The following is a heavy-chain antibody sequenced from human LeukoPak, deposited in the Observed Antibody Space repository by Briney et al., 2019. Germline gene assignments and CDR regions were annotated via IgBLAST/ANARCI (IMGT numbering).Heavy chain of an antibody. CDR2: IYTTGST. D-gene: IGHD6-19*01. J-gene: IGHJ4*02. CDR3: ARDVAEYFDY. Sequence: SETLSLTCSVSGGSINSYYWSWIRQSAGKGLEWIGRIYTTGSTNYNPSLKSRVTISVDTSKNQFSLKLSSVTAADTAVYYCARDVAEYFDYWGQGTLVTVSS. CDR1: GGSINSYY. V-gene: IGHV4-4*07.